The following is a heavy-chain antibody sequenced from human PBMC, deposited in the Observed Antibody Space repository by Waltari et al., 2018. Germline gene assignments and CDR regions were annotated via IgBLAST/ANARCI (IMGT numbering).Heavy chain of an antibody. CDR1: GGSISSYY. J-gene: IGHJ3*02. CDR3: ARVRSSSWYAFDI. D-gene: IGHD6-13*01. CDR2: IYTSGSP. Sequence: QVQLQESGPGLVKPSETLSLTCTVSGGSISSYYWSWIRQPAGKGLEWIGRIYTSGSPNYNPSLKSRVTRSVDTSKNQFSLKLSSVTAADTAVYYCARVRSSSWYAFDIWGQGTMVTVSS. V-gene: IGHV4-4*07.